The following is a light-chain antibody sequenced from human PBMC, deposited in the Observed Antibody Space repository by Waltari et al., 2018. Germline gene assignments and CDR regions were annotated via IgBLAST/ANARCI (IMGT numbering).Light chain of an antibody. CDR2: AVS. J-gene: IGKJ1*01. CDR1: QDISSA. CDR3: QQGSSFPPT. V-gene: IGKV1-12*01. Sequence: EIQMTQSRSSVSASVGDRVPLTCRAGQDISSALAWYQQKPGQAPNLLIYAVSSLQSGVPARFSGSGSGTEFTLTISSLQPEDLATYYCQQGSSFPPTFGQGTKVEIK.